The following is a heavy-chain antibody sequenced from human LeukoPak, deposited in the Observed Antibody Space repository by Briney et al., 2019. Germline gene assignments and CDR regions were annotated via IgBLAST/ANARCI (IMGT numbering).Heavy chain of an antibody. CDR2: IIPVFGTA. J-gene: IGHJ6*03. Sequence: SVKVSCKASGYTFTGYYMHWVRQAPGQGLEWMGGIIPVFGTANYAEKFQDRVTITADKSTSTAYMELSSLRSEDTAMYYCAINQAGYCGGGSCYRHEFYYMDVWGKGSSVTVSS. CDR1: GYTFTGYY. CDR3: AINQAGYCGGGSCYRHEFYYMDV. D-gene: IGHD2-15*01. V-gene: IGHV1-69*06.